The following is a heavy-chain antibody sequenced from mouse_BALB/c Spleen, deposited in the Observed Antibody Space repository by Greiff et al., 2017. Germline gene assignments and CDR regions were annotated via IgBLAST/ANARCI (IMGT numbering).Heavy chain of an antibody. CDR3: ARQDGPY. Sequence: EVKLMESGGGLVKPGGSLKLSCAASGFTFSSYAMSWVRQTPEKRLEWVATISSGGSYTYYPDSVKGRFTISRDNAKNTLYLQMSSLRSEDTAMYYCARQDGPYWGQGTLVTVSA. D-gene: IGHD2-3*01. J-gene: IGHJ3*01. CDR2: ISSGGSYT. V-gene: IGHV5-9-3*01. CDR1: GFTFSSYA.